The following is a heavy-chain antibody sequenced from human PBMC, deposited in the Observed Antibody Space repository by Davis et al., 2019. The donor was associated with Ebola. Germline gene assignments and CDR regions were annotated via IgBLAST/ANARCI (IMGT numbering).Heavy chain of an antibody. Sequence: SETLSLTCTVSGGSVSSGSYYWSWIRQPPGKGLEWIGEINHSGSTNYNPSLKSRVTISEDTSKNQFSLKLSSVTAADTAVYYCVRGDFDWLRVGMDVWGQGTTVTVSS. CDR3: VRGDFDWLRVGMDV. CDR2: INHSGST. V-gene: IGHV4-39*07. J-gene: IGHJ6*02. D-gene: IGHD3-9*01. CDR1: GGSVSSGSYY.